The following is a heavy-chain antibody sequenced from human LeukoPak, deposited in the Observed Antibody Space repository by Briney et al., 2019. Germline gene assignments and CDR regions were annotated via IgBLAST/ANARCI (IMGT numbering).Heavy chain of an antibody. CDR1: GYTFTSYW. D-gene: IGHD3-10*01. CDR3: ARQIGYGSHFDY. V-gene: IGHV5-51*01. Sequence: GESLKTSCKGSGYTFTSYWIAWVRQMPGKGLEWMGIIYPGDSDTRYSPSFQGQVTISADKSISTAYLQWTSLKDSDTAMYYCARQIGYGSHFDYWGQGTQVTVSS. J-gene: IGHJ4*02. CDR2: IYPGDSDT.